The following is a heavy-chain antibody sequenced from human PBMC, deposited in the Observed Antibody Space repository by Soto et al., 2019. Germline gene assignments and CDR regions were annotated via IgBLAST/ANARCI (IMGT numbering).Heavy chain of an antibody. J-gene: IGHJ4*02. CDR3: AFYTAGGGGDGD. D-gene: IGHD5-18*01. V-gene: IGHV4-61*01. Sequence: QVQLQESGPGLVKPSETLSLTCTVSGGSVNSANFHWCWIRQPPGRGLEWIGHVQYGGSTNCNSSLMSRVTLSIDTAANQFSLTLNSVTAADTAVYFCAFYTAGGGGDGDWGPGTLVTVSS. CDR2: VQYGGST. CDR1: GGSVNSANFH.